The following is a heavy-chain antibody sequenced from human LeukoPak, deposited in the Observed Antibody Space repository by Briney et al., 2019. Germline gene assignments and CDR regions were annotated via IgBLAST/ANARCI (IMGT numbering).Heavy chain of an antibody. D-gene: IGHD6-19*01. CDR2: IYYSGST. V-gene: IGHV4-39*07. J-gene: IGHJ4*02. CDR3: ASGQQWLVMSY. CDR1: GGSISSSSYY. Sequence: SETLSLTCTVSGGSISSSSYYWGWIRQPPGKGLEWIGSIYYSGSTYYNPSLKSRVTISVDTSKNQFSLKLSSVTAADTAVYYCASGQQWLVMSYWGQGTLVTVSS.